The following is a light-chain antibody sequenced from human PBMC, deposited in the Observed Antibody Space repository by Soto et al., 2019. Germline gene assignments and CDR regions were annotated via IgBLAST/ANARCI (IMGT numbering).Light chain of an antibody. J-gene: IGLJ2*01. Sequence: SYELTQPPSVSVSPGQTASISCSGDKLGDKYVCWYQQKPGQSPVLVIYQDNKRPSGIPERFSGSNSGNTATLTISGAQAMDEADYYCQTWDVSTAVFGGGTKVTVL. CDR1: KLGDKY. CDR2: QDN. V-gene: IGLV3-1*01. CDR3: QTWDVSTAV.